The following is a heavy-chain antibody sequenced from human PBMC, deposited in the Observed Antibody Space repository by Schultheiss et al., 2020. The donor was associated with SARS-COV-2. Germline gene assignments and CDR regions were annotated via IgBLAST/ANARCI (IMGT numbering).Heavy chain of an antibody. CDR3: AREQWLYYFDY. CDR1: GFTFSSYE. J-gene: IGHJ4*02. V-gene: IGHV3-48*03. CDR2: ISSSGSTI. Sequence: GGSLRLSCAASGFTFSSYEMNWVRQAPGKGLEWVSYISSSGSTIYYADSVKGRFTISRDNAKNSLYLQMNSLRAEDTAVYYCAREQWLYYFDYWGQGTLVTVSS. D-gene: IGHD3-22*01.